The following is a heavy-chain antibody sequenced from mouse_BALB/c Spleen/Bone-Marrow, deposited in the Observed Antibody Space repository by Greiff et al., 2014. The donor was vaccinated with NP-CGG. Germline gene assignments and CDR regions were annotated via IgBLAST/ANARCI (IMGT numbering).Heavy chain of an antibody. CDR2: ISSGGGST. Sequence: DVQLVESGGGLVKPGGSLKLSCAASGFALSSYDMSWVRQTPEKRLEWVAYISSGGGSTYYPDTVKGRFTISRDNAKNTLYLQMSSLKSEDTAMYYCAREVLRDYLDYWGQGTTLTVSS. V-gene: IGHV5-12-1*01. CDR3: AREVLRDYLDY. J-gene: IGHJ2*01. CDR1: GFALSSYD. D-gene: IGHD1-1*01.